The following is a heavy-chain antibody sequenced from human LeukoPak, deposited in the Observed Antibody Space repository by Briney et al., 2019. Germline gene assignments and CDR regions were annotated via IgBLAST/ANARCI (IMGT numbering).Heavy chain of an antibody. J-gene: IGHJ4*02. V-gene: IGHV3-66*01. CDR1: GFTVNSPNF. CDR3: TRDSSPEWVSSGPADFDY. D-gene: IGHD3-22*01. Sequence: PGGSLRLSCAASGFTVNSPNFMNWVRQAPGKGLEWVSVIYSRGYTHYADSVKGRFTISRDDSKNTLSLHMNSLKTEDTAVYYCTRDSSPEWVSSGPADFDYWGQGTLVTVSS. CDR2: IYSRGYT.